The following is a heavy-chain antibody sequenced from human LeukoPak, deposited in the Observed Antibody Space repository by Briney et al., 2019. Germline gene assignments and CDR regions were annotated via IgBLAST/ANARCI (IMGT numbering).Heavy chain of an antibody. V-gene: IGHV3-23*01. D-gene: IGHD3-3*01. CDR2: ISGSGDST. J-gene: IGHJ4*02. CDR3: AKTRPTIFGVVIIGHFDY. CDR1: GFTFSSYA. Sequence: HPGGSLRLSCAASGFTFSSYAMSWVRQAPGKGLEWVSTISGSGDSTYYADSVEGRFTISRDNSKNTLFLQMNSLRAEDTAVYYCAKTRPTIFGVVIIGHFDYWGQGTLVTVSS.